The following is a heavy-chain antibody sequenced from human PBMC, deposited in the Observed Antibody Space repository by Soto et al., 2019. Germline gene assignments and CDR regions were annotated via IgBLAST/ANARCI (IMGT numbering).Heavy chain of an antibody. V-gene: IGHV1-69*06. D-gene: IGHD1-26*01. CDR1: RGTFNSYA. J-gene: IGHJ4*02. Sequence: QVQLEQSGAEVRKPGSSVKVSCKSSRGTFNSYAITWLRQAPGQGLEWMGGIIPTYGTTNYAHSFQDRLTITADKATSTAYMELNSLRSDDTAVYYCARDSDIRYSGTYYATTFDYWGQGTLVTVSS. CDR3: ARDSDIRYSGTYYATTFDY. CDR2: IIPTYGTT.